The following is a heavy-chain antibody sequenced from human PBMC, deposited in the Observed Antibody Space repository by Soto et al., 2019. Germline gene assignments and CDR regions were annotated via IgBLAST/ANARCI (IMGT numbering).Heavy chain of an antibody. V-gene: IGHV3-11*01. CDR3: ARFRYSTRRRTRKGYMDF. CDR1: GFTFSDYY. J-gene: IGHJ6*03. D-gene: IGHD6-13*01. Sequence: PGGSLRLSCAASGFTFSDYYMSWIRQAPGKGLEWVSYISSSGSTIYYADSVKGRFTISRDNAKNSLYLQMNSLRAEDTAVYYCARFRYSTRRRTRKGYMDFWGKGTTVTVSS. CDR2: ISSSGSTI.